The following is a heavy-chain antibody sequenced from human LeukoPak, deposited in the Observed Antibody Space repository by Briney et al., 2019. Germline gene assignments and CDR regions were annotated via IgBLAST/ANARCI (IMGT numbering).Heavy chain of an antibody. V-gene: IGHV3-23*01. CDR1: GFSLTNFA. D-gene: IGHD5-12*01. J-gene: IGHJ4*02. CDR3: AKGAYDYIEMGYFDY. CDR2: IIGSSGDT. Sequence: QPGGSLRLSCAASGFSLTNFAMSWVRQAPGKGLEWVSLIIGSSGDTFYADSVKGRFTISRDNSKNRLYLQMNSLRAEDTALYYCAKGAYDYIEMGYFDYWGQGTLVTDSS.